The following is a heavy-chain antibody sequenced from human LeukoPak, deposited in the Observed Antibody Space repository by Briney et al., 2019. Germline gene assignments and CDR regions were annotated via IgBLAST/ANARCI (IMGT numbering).Heavy chain of an antibody. CDR3: AREYYHILTGHQNNAFDI. CDR2: ISGSGDST. J-gene: IGHJ3*02. Sequence: GGSLRLSCAASGLTFSSYAMSWVRQAPGKGLEWVSAISGSGDSTYYADSVKGRFTISRDNSKNTLYLQMNSLRAEDTAVYYCAREYYHILTGHQNNAFDIWGQGTMVTVSS. CDR1: GLTFSSYA. D-gene: IGHD3-9*01. V-gene: IGHV3-23*01.